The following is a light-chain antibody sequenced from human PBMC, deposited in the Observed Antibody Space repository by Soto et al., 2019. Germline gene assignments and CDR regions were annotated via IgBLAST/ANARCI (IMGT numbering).Light chain of an antibody. J-gene: IGKJ5*01. CDR2: DTS. CDR3: QQYGTSEII. Sequence: EVVMTQSPAAVSVSPGETATLSCRASQSLTNSYIAWYQVKPGQAPRLLIYDTSSRATGIPDRFSGSGSGTDFTLTITRLEPEDFAVFYCQQYGTSEIIFGQGTRLEIK. CDR1: QSLTNSY. V-gene: IGKV3-20*01.